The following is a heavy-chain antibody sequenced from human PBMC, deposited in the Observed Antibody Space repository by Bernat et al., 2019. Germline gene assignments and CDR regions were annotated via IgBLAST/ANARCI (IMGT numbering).Heavy chain of an antibody. CDR2: IYYTEST. D-gene: IGHD3-9*01. CDR1: GGSVSISSYY. J-gene: IGHJ3*02. V-gene: IGHV4-39*01. Sequence: QLQLQESGPGRVKPSETLSLNCTVSGGSVSISSYYWGWVRQPPGKGLEWIGSIYYTESTYYNPSLTGRAAISVDTSKNQFSLKLSSVTAADTAVYYCARQLLRYFDWWGGAFDIWGQGTKVTVSS. CDR3: ARQLLRYFDWWGGAFDI.